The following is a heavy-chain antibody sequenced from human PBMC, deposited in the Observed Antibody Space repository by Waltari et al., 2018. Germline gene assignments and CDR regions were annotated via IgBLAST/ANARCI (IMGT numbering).Heavy chain of an antibody. CDR3: ASQDAAAVAYWFDP. V-gene: IGHV4-39*01. J-gene: IGHJ5*02. CDR1: GGSINTNTYF. Sequence: QLQLQESGPRLVKPSETLSLTCTVSGGSINTNTYFWAWLRQPPGKGLEWIGSVYYSGSTDYNESLKSRVTISVDTSKNQFSRNLSSVTAADTAVYYCASQDAAAVAYWFDPWGQGTPVTVSS. D-gene: IGHD2-15*01. CDR2: VYYSGST.